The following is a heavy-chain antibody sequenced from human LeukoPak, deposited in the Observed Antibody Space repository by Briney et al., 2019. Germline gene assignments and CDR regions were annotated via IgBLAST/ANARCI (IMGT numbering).Heavy chain of an antibody. CDR2: ISRSSGSSI. CDR1: GFTFSNAE. J-gene: IGHJ4*02. V-gene: IGHV3-48*03. D-gene: IGHD6-19*01. CDR3: ARTSSARSYFAD. Sequence: GGCLRLGCAASGFTFSNAERKGGRQAPGKGLEWVAYISRSSGSSIYYADSVKGRFTISRDNAKKSLYLQMNSLRAEDTAVYYCARTSSARSYFADWGQGILVTVSS.